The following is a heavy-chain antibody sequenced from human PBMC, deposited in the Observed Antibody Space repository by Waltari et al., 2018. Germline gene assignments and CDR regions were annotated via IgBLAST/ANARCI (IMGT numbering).Heavy chain of an antibody. V-gene: IGHV1-24*01. D-gene: IGHD3-10*01. CDR3: AIGTMVRGEPPSYGGMDV. CDR1: GYTLTELS. J-gene: IGHJ6*02. CDR2: FDPEDGET. Sequence: VQLVQSGAEVKKPGASVKVSCKVSGYTLTELSMLWVRQAPGRGLEWMGGFDPEDGETIYAQKFQGRVTMTEDTSTDTAYMELSSLRSEDTAVYYCAIGTMVRGEPPSYGGMDVWGQGTTVTVSS.